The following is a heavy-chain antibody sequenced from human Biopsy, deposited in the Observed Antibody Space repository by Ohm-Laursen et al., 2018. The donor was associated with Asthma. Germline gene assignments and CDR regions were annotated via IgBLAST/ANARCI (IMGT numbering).Heavy chain of an antibody. J-gene: IGHJ6*02. CDR1: GLTFSSYG. D-gene: IGHD3-10*01. Sequence: SLRLSCSASGLTFSSYGMHWVRQAPGKGPEWVALISYDGREKGYVDSVKGRFTISRDNFRNTLYVEMSSLRPEDSATYYCAKDRFDGSVTSHYYYYGIDVWGQGTAVTVSS. V-gene: IGHV3-30*18. CDR2: ISYDGREK. CDR3: AKDRFDGSVTSHYYYYGIDV.